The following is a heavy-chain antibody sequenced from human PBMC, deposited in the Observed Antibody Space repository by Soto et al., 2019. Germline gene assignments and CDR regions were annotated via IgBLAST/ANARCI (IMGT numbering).Heavy chain of an antibody. D-gene: IGHD1-26*01. CDR2: ISGYNGQT. Sequence: GASVKVSCKASGYTLSSYGISWVRQAPGRGLEWMGWISGYNGQTNYARSLQGRVTMTRDTSTSTAYMELRSLRSDDTAVYYCARASGSSYWLDPWGQGILVTVSS. J-gene: IGHJ5*02. CDR3: ARASGSSYWLDP. CDR1: GYTLSSYG. V-gene: IGHV1-18*01.